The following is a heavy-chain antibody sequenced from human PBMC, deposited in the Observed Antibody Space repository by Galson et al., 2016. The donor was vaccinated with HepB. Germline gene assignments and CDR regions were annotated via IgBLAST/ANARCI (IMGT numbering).Heavy chain of an antibody. Sequence: QSGAEVKKPGESLRISCKGSGYSLTSYWISWVRQMPGKGLEWMGKIDPSDSYTNYSPSFQGHVTISADKSISTAYLQWSSLKASDTAMYYCARRGHDYGDYMPGELIYYYYGMDVWGQGTTVTVSS. CDR3: ARRGHDYGDYMPGELIYYYYGMDV. D-gene: IGHD4-17*01. J-gene: IGHJ6*01. CDR1: GYSLTSYW. CDR2: IDPSDSYT. V-gene: IGHV5-10-1*01.